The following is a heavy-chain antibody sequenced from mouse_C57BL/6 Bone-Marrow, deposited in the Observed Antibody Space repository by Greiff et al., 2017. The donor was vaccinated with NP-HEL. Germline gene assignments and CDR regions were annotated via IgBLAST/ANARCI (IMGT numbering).Heavy chain of an antibody. J-gene: IGHJ2*01. Sequence: DVQLQESGPGLAKPSQTLSLTCSVTGYSITSDYWNWIRKFPGNKLEYMGYIRYSGSTYYNPSPNSRISITRETSKNRNYLQLNSVTTEDTATYYYARETYYNSSSYGYFDYGGQGTTLTVSS. D-gene: IGHD1-1*01. CDR3: ARETYYNSSSYGYFDY. CDR1: GYSITSDY. V-gene: IGHV3-8*01. CDR2: IRYSGST.